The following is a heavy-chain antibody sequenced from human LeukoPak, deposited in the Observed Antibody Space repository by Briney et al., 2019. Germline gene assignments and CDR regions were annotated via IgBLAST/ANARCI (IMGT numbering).Heavy chain of an antibody. J-gene: IGHJ4*02. D-gene: IGHD6-13*01. Sequence: GGSLRLSCAASGFTFSSFAMSWVRLAPGKGLEWVSSISNSGGGTYYAESVKGRFTISRDDSKNTLYLQMSSLRAEDTAIYYCARPAYSSSWYYFEYWGQGTLVTVSS. CDR3: ARPAYSSSWYYFEY. V-gene: IGHV3-23*01. CDR1: GFTFSSFA. CDR2: ISNSGGGT.